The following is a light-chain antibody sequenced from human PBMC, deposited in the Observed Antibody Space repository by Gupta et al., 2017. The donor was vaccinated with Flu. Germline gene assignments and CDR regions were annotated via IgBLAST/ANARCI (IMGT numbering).Light chain of an antibody. CDR3: QQEGSEHPLFT. CDR2: GAS. Sequence: EIVLTQSPGTLSLSPGERATLSCRASQSVSSSYLAWYQQKPGQAPRLLIYGASSRATCITDRFSGSGDATDVTLTISRREPEDFAVYYCQQEGSEHPLFTFGHGTKVDIK. CDR1: QSVSSSY. V-gene: IGKV3-20*01. J-gene: IGKJ3*01.